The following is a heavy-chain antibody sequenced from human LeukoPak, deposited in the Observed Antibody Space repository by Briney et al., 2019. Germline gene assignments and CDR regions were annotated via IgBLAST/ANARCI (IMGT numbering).Heavy chain of an antibody. J-gene: IGHJ4*02. CDR2: IYHSGST. D-gene: IGHD6-13*01. CDR1: GGSISSGGYS. Sequence: SQTLSLTCAVSGGSISSGGYSWSWIRQPPGKGLEWIGYIYHSGSTYDNPSLKSRVTISVDRSKNQFSLKLSSVTAADTAVYYCASNTPRISAAALYYWGQGTLVNVSS. CDR3: ASNTPRISAAALYY. V-gene: IGHV4-30-2*01.